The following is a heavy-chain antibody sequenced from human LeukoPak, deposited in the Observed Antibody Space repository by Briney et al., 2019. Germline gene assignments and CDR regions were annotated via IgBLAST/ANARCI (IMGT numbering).Heavy chain of an antibody. D-gene: IGHD5-12*01. CDR1: GGRFIYYC. J-gene: IGHJ5*02. CDR3: VRSGYDYDWFDR. Sequence: SVKVSFKSAGGRFIYYCISWVRQAPGQGREWMGRIIAILDTAHYAQKFQGRFTITADKSTTTVYMEVSSLRSDDTAVYYCVRSGYDYDWFDRWGQGTLVTVSS. V-gene: IGHV1-69*08. CDR2: IIAILDTA.